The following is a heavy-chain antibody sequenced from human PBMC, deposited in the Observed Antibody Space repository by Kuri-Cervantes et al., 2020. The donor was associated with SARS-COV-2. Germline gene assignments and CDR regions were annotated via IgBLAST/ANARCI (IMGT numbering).Heavy chain of an antibody. CDR2: IYYSGSV. J-gene: IGHJ5*01. Sequence: GSLRLSCTVSGGSISSSHWSWIRQPPGKGLEWIGYIYYSGSVSYNPSLMSRVTISVDTSKNQFSLRLTSVTAADTAVYYCTTVTPTSVFDFWGQGTLVTVSS. D-gene: IGHD4-17*01. V-gene: IGHV4-59*01. CDR3: TTVTPTSVFDF. CDR1: GGSISSSH.